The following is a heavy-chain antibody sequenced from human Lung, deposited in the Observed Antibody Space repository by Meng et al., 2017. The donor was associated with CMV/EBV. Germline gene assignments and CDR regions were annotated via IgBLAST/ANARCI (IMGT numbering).Heavy chain of an antibody. CDR1: AFIFSDYA. D-gene: IGHD2-2*01. CDR2: ISSTSIHI. V-gene: IGHV3-21*01. J-gene: IGHJ4*02. CDR3: ARGRGYCSSTNCYLNFDY. Sequence: SXAASAFIFSDYAMTWIRQAPGKGLEWVSSISSTSIHIYYADSVKGRFTISRDNGKNLLYLQLNSLRAEDTAVYYCARGRGYCSSTNCYLNFDYWGQGXLVXVSS.